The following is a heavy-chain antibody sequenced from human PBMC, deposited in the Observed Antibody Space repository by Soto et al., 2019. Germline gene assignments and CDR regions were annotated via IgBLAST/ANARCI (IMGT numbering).Heavy chain of an antibody. J-gene: IGHJ4*02. CDR3: ARGTFNTISFDF. CDR2: IYYTGAA. D-gene: IGHD2-2*01. V-gene: IGHV4-31*03. Sequence: PSETLSLTCSVSGGSVATGGTYWSWARLPPGKGLQWVGYIYYTGAAYYNPALQSRVTISLDTSENQFSLKLTSVTAADTAVYFCARGTFNTISFDFWGQGRQVTVSS. CDR1: GGSVATGGTY.